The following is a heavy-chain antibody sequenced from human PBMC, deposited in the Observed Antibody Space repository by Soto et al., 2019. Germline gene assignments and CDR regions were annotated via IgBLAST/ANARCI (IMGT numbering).Heavy chain of an antibody. V-gene: IGHV4-59*01. D-gene: IGHD5-18*01. CDR2: IYYSGST. Sequence: SETLSLTCTVSGGSISSYYWSWIRQPPGKGLEWIGYIYYSGSTNYNPSLKSRVTISVDTSKNQFSLKLSSVTAADTAVYYCARDRGTAMVSGAFDIWGQGTMVTVSS. CDR1: GGSISSYY. CDR3: ARDRGTAMVSGAFDI. J-gene: IGHJ3*02.